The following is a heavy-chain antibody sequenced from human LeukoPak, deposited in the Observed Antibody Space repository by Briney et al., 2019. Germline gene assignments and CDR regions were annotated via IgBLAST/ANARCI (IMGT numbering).Heavy chain of an antibody. V-gene: IGHV3-53*01. J-gene: IGHJ4*02. CDR1: GFTVSNNY. CDR2: IYSDGST. CDR3: AREKTVAGASFDY. D-gene: IGHD6-13*01. Sequence: GGSLRLSCAASGFTVSNNYMSWVRQAPGKGLECVSVIYSDGSTSFADSVKGRFTISRDNSKNTLYLQMNSLRAEDTAVYYCAREKTVAGASFDYWGQGTLVTVSS.